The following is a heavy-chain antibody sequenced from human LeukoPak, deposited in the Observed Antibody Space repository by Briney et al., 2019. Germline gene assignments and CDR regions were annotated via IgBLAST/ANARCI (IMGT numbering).Heavy chain of an antibody. V-gene: IGHV4-59*01. J-gene: IGHJ4*02. D-gene: IGHD4-17*01. CDR3: ARGGMTTDY. CDR2: IYYSGST. CDR1: GGSIGSYY. Sequence: ASETLSLTCTVSGGSIGSYYWSWIRQPPGKGLEWIGYIYYSGSTNYNPSLKSRVTISVDTSKNQFSLKLSSVTAADTAVYYCARGGMTTDYWGQGTLVTVSS.